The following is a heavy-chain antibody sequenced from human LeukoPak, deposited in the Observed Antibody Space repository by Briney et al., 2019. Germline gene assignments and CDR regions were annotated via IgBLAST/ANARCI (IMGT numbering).Heavy chain of an antibody. CDR1: GFTFSSYG. Sequence: GRSLRLSCAASGFTFSSYGMHWVRQAPGKGLEWVAVIWYDGSNKYYADSVKGRFTISRDNAKNSLYLQMNSLRAEDTAVYYCARDKSWGAPYYFDYWGQGTLVTVSS. D-gene: IGHD3-16*01. V-gene: IGHV3-33*01. CDR3: ARDKSWGAPYYFDY. J-gene: IGHJ4*02. CDR2: IWYDGSNK.